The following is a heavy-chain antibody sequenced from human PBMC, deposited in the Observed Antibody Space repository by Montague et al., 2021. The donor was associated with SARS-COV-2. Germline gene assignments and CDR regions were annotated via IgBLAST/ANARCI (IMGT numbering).Heavy chain of an antibody. CDR1: GGSFNNYY. J-gene: IGHJ6*02. D-gene: IGHD3-3*01. CDR3: ARGQRQPFSVFGVLAGGPELKHYGLDV. Sequence: SETLSLTCAVYGGSFNNYYWSWIRQAPGKGLEWIGEIDQGGATNYSPSLRSRLTLSVDTSKNQFSLKLSSVTVADTAVHFCARGQRQPFSVFGVLAGGPELKHYGLDVWGLGTTVTVS. CDR2: IDQGGAT. V-gene: IGHV4-34*01.